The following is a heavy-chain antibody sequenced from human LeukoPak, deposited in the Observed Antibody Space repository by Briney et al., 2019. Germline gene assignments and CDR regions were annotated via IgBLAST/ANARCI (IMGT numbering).Heavy chain of an antibody. V-gene: IGHV4-31*03. D-gene: IGHD4-23*01. CDR2: IYYSGST. Sequence: PSETLSLTCTVSGGAISSGGYYWSWIRPHPGKGLEWIGDIYYSGSTYYNPSLQSRVTISIDTSKNQFSLKLSSVTAADTAVYYCARDRYAVVSWYFDLWGGGTLVTVSS. CDR3: ARDRYAVVSWYFDL. CDR1: GGAISSGGYY. J-gene: IGHJ2*01.